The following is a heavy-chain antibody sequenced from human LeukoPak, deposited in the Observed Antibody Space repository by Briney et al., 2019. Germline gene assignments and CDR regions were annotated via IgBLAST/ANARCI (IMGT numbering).Heavy chain of an antibody. CDR2: FDPEDGET. Sequence: ASVKVSCKVSGYTLTELSMHWVRQAPGKGLEWMGGFDPEDGETIYAQKFQGRVTMTEDTSTDTAYMGLSSLRSEDTAVYYCATDAKGGDYYDSSGYGLFDYWGQGTLVTVSS. V-gene: IGHV1-24*01. CDR3: ATDAKGGDYYDSSGYGLFDY. CDR1: GYTLTELS. J-gene: IGHJ4*02. D-gene: IGHD3-22*01.